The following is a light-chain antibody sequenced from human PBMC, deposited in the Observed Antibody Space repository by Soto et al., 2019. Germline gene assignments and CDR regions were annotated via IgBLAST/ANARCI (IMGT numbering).Light chain of an antibody. CDR2: DAS. V-gene: IGKV3-11*01. J-gene: IGKJ4*01. CDR3: QQRSNWPYLT. Sequence: EILLTQSPATLSFSPGESATLSCSASQSVSGYLGWYQQKPGQAPRLLIYDASNRAYGVPARFRGSGSGTNFTLTIASLEPDDFAVYYCQQRSNWPYLTFGGGTKVDIK. CDR1: QSVSGY.